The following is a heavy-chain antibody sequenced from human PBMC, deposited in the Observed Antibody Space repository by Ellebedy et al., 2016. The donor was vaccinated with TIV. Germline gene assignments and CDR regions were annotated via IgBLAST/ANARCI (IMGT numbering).Heavy chain of an antibody. Sequence: GESLKIPCAASGFTFSSNWMHWVRQAPGKGLVWVSRLNSDGSRSTYADSVKGRFTISRDNAKNTLYLQMNSLRAEDTAVYYCARDGIVGGPTEYYFDSWGQGTLVTVSS. J-gene: IGHJ4*02. V-gene: IGHV3-74*01. CDR2: LNSDGSRS. D-gene: IGHD1-26*01. CDR1: GFTFSSNW. CDR3: ARDGIVGGPTEYYFDS.